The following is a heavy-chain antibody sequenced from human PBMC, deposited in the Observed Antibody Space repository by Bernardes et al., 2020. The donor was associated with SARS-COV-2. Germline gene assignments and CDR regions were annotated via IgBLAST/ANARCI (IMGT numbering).Heavy chain of an antibody. D-gene: IGHD1-26*01. CDR2: ISPRGSFI. J-gene: IGHJ4*02. V-gene: IGHV3-21*01. CDR3: ARVFLGSGRYLLDS. CDR1: GFSFSDYT. Sequence: GGSLRLSCAASGFSFSDYTMNWVRQAPGRGLEWVSSISPRGSFIFSAYSVKGRFPISRDNAKNSLFMQMHILRVEDTATYFCARVFLGSGRYLLDSWGQGDVVTVS.